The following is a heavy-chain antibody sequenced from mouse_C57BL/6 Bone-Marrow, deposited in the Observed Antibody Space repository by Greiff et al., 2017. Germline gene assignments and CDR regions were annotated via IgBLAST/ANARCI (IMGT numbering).Heavy chain of an antibody. J-gene: IGHJ4*01. CDR1: GFSLTSYG. Sequence: VQRVESGPGLVQPSQSLSITCTVSGFSLTSYGVHWVRQPPGKGLEWLGVIWSGGSTDYTAAFISRLSISKDNSKSQVFFKMNSLQADDTAIYYCATPLWRGAMDYWGQGTSVTVSS. CDR2: IWSGGST. V-gene: IGHV2-4*01. CDR3: ATPLWRGAMDY. D-gene: IGHD1-1*02.